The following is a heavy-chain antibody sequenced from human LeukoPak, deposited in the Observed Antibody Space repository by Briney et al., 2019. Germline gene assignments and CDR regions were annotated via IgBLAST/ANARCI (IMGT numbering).Heavy chain of an antibody. V-gene: IGHV3-30-3*01. D-gene: IGHD6-6*01. CDR1: GFTFSSYA. CDR2: ISYDGSNK. Sequence: PGESLRLSCAASGFTFSSYAMHWVRQAPGKGLEWVAVISYDGSNKYYADSVKGRFTISRDNSKNTLYLQMNSLRAEDTAVYYCARDLMSSSSPEYFQHWGQGTLVTVSS. CDR3: ARDLMSSSSPEYFQH. J-gene: IGHJ1*01.